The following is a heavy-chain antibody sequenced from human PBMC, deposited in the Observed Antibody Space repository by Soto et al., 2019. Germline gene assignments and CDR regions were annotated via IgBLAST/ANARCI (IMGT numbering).Heavy chain of an antibody. CDR2: MNPNSGNQ. CDR3: NTVVTSPPY. D-gene: IGHD2-21*02. CDR1: GYTFTSYE. V-gene: IGHV1-8*01. J-gene: IGHJ4*02. Sequence: QVQLVQSGAEVKKPGVSVKVSCKASGYTFTSYEINWVRQATGQGLEWMGWMNPNSGNQGYAQKFQGRVTMTRNTSISTAYMELSSLRSEDTAVYYCNTVVTSPPYWGQGTLVTVSS.